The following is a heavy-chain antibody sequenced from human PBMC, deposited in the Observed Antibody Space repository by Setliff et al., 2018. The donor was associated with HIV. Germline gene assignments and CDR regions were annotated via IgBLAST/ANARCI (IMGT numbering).Heavy chain of an antibody. V-gene: IGHV1-3*01. J-gene: IGHJ5*02. CDR3: ARDGCDGNKCYLYNWFDP. CDR2: INAGNGNT. D-gene: IGHD2-15*01. Sequence: ASVKVSCKASGYTFSSHSIHWVRQAPGQGLEWMGWINAGNGNTKYSQKFQRRSTITRDTSASTVFMELSSLTSEDTAVYYCARDGCDGNKCYLYNWFDPWGQGTLGTVSS. CDR1: GYTFSSHS.